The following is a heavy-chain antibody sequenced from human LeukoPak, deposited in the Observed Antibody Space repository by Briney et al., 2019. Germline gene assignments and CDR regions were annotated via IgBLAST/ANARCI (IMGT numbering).Heavy chain of an antibody. CDR3: TRPTYYYHSSGANYYMDV. Sequence: GESLRISCKASGYTFGTSWIAWVRQMPGKGLELMGVIHPVDSDTRYSPSFEGQVTISTDRSVNTAFLHWSSLKASDTAMYYCTRPTYYYHSSGANYYMDVWGTGTPVIVSS. J-gene: IGHJ6*03. D-gene: IGHD3-10*01. V-gene: IGHV5-51*01. CDR2: IHPVDSDT. CDR1: GYTFGTSW.